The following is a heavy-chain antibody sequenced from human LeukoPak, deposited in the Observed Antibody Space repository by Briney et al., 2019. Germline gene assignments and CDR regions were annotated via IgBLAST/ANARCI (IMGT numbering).Heavy chain of an antibody. CDR3: ARVTDIAAAGGYYFDY. V-gene: IGHV4-4*07. D-gene: IGHD6-13*01. CDR2: IYTSGST. CDR1: GGSINSYY. Sequence: SETLSLTCTVSGGSINSYYWSWIRQPAGKGLEWIGRIYTSGSTNYNPSLKSRVTMSVDTSKNQFSLRLSSVTAADTAVYYCARVTDIAAAGGYYFDYWGQGTLVTVSS. J-gene: IGHJ4*02.